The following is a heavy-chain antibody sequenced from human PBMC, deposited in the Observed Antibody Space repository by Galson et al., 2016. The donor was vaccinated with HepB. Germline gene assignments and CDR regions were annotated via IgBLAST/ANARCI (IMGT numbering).Heavy chain of an antibody. CDR1: GDSIKSVSYY. J-gene: IGHJ3*02. D-gene: IGHD3-22*01. CDR2: IYYSGNT. Sequence: ETLSLTCNVSGDSIKSVSYYWDWIRQTPGKGLEWIGSIYYSGNTHYNPSLKSLVTISVDTSKNQFSLKLNSVTAADTAVYFCARREGVHYSDRSDLADDAFNIWGQGTMVTVSS. CDR3: ARREGVHYSDRSDLADDAFNI. V-gene: IGHV4-39*01.